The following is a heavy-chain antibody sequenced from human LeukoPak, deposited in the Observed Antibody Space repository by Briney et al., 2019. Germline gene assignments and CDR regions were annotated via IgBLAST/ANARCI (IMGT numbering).Heavy chain of an antibody. CDR1: GYTFTGYY. CDR2: INPNNGGT. V-gene: IGHV1-2*06. J-gene: IGHJ4*02. D-gene: IGHD2-15*01. CDR3: ARASGGYPKYYFDY. Sequence: ASVKVSCKASGYTFTGYYMHWVRQAPGQGLEWMGRINPNNGGTNYAQKFQGRVTMTRDTSISTAYMELCRLRSDDTAVYYCARASGGYPKYYFDYWGQGTLVAVSS.